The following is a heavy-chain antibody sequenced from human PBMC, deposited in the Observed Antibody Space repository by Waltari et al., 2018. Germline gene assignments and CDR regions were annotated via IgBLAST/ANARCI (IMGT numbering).Heavy chain of an antibody. CDR3: VRGYHGGAWIVDY. CDR1: GYTFTGYA. D-gene: IGHD1-1*01. V-gene: IGHV1-3*01. Sequence: QVQLVQSGAEVKKPGASVKVSCKASGYTFTGYAMHWVCQAPGHRLEWMGWINSNSGNIEVSQKFGGRVTITRDTSLSTAYMEMGSLRYEDTAIYYCVRGYHGGAWIVDYWGQGTPVTVSS. CDR2: INSNSGNI. J-gene: IGHJ4*02.